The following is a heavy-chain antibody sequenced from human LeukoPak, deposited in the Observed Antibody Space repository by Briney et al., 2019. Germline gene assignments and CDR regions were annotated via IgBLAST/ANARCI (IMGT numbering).Heavy chain of an antibody. CDR3: AKEKEMATTFYYYYYGMDV. V-gene: IGHV3-30*18. CDR1: GFTFSSYG. D-gene: IGHD5-24*01. CDR2: ISYEGSNK. J-gene: IGHJ6*02. Sequence: GGSLRLSCAASGFTFSSYGMHWVRQAPGKGLEWVAVISYEGSNKYYADSVKGRFTISRDNSKNTLYLQMNSLRAEDTAVYYCAKEKEMATTFYYYYYGMDVWGQGTTVTVSS.